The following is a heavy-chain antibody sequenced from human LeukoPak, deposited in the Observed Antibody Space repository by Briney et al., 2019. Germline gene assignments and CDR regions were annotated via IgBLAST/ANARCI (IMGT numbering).Heavy chain of an antibody. D-gene: IGHD2-15*01. J-gene: IGHJ6*03. CDR1: GYTFTGYY. CDR2: INPNSGGT. Sequence: ASVKVSCKASGYTFTGYYMHWVRQAPGQGLEWMGWINPNSGGTNYAQKLQGRVTMTRDTSISTAYMELSRLRSDDTAVYYCARGGGTGYCSGASCYSGSNYYYYYMDVWGKGTTVTVSS. CDR3: ARGGGTGYCSGASCYSGSNYYYYYMDV. V-gene: IGHV1-2*02.